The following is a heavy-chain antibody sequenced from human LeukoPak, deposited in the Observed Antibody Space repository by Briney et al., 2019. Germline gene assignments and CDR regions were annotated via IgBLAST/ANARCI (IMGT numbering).Heavy chain of an antibody. J-gene: IGHJ3*02. CDR1: KFNFSMYS. V-gene: IGHV3-23*01. CDR2: ISGRGSNT. Sequence: PGGSLRLSCSASKFNFSMYSMSWVRQSPGKGLEWVSAISGRGSNTYYVDSVKGRFTISRDNSKSTLFFQLDNVRAEDTAFYYCAKGLRPYFTSDAFDIWGRGTLVTVNS. D-gene: IGHD2-21*01. CDR3: AKGLRPYFTSDAFDI.